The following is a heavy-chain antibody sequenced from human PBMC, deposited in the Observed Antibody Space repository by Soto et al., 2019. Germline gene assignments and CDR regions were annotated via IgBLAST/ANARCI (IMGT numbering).Heavy chain of an antibody. V-gene: IGHV4-59*01. J-gene: IGHJ4*02. CDR2: IYYSGST. D-gene: IGHD3-10*01. CDR1: GGSISSYY. Sequence: SETLSLTCTVSGGSISSYYWSWIRKPPGKGLEWIGYIYYSGSTNYNPSLKSRVTISVDTSKNQFSLKLSSVTAADTAVYYCARGGESWAHGPFDYWGQGTLVTVSS. CDR3: ARGGESWAHGPFDY.